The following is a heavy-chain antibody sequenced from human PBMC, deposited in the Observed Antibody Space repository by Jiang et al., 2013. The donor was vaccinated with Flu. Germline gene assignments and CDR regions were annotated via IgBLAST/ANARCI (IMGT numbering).Heavy chain of an antibody. Sequence: VQLVESGGGVVQPGRSLRLSCAASGFTFSSYAMHWVRQAPGKGLEWVAVISYDGSNKYYADSVKGRFTISRDNSKNTLYLQMNSLRAEDTAVYYCARGTEGGYSYGGFDYWGQGTWSPSPQ. CDR1: GFTFSSYA. D-gene: IGHD5-18*01. CDR2: ISYDGSNK. J-gene: IGHJ4*02. CDR3: ARGTEGGYSYGGFDY. V-gene: IGHV3-30-3*01.